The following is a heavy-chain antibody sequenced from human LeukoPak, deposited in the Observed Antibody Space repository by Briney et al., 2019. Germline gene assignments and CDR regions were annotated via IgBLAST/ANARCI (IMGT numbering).Heavy chain of an antibody. D-gene: IGHD1-1*01. CDR1: GGSISCYY. CDR3: ARGYWNFDY. J-gene: IGHJ4*02. V-gene: IGHV4-59*08. CDR2: IYYSGST. Sequence: PSETLSLPCTVSGGSISCYYWRWLRQPPGKGLEWFGYIYYSGSTIYNPSLKSRVTISADTSKSQFSLKLGSVTAADTAVYYCARGYWNFDYWGEGTLVTVSS.